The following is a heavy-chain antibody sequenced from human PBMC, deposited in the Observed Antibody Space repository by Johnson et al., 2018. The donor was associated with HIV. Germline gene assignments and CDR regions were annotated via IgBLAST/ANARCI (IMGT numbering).Heavy chain of an antibody. CDR2: IWYDGSKT. CDR1: GFTFSSYG. J-gene: IGHJ3*01. Sequence: QVQLVESGGGVVQPGRSLRLSCAASGFTFSSYGMHWVRQAPGKGLDWVAFIWYDGSKTYYGDSVKGRFTISRDNSKNTLYLEMNSLRVDDTAVYYCARESTPWGADYVGYGLDVWGQGTMVAVSS. CDR3: ARESTPWGADYVGYGLDV. D-gene: IGHD5-18*01. V-gene: IGHV3-33*01.